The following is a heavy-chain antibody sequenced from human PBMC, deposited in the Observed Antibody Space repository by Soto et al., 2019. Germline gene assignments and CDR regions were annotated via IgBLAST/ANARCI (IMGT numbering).Heavy chain of an antibody. CDR2: IHYSGATSFFP. D-gene: IGHD6-13*01. CDR1: GGSMRNYF. CDR3: AAGEASSRNLAPYYLDF. Sequence: ETLSLTCTVSGGSMRNYFWTWIRQPPGKGLEWIGYIHYSGATSFFPSYNPSLRGRVTISEDTSKNQFSLKLLSVTTADTAVYFCAAGEASSRNLAPYYLDFWGQGTLVTVSS. J-gene: IGHJ4*02. V-gene: IGHV4-59*01.